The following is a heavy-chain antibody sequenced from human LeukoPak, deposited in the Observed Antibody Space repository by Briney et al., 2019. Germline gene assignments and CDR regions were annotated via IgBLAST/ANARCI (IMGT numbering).Heavy chain of an antibody. CDR2: INQSGST. J-gene: IGHJ4*02. CDR3: ARGQKYIYGYTVTELGSRYFDY. CDR1: GGSLSGFY. Sequence: SETLSLTCAVYGGSLSGFYWSWIRQSPGKGLEWIGEINQSGSTNYNPSLKSRVTISVDTSKNQFSLKLSSVTAADTAVYYCARGQKYIYGYTVTELGSRYFDYWGQGTLVTVSS. V-gene: IGHV4-34*01. D-gene: IGHD5-18*01.